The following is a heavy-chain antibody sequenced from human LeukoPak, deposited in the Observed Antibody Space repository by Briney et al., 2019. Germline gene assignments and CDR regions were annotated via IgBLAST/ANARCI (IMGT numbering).Heavy chain of an antibody. CDR3: AREGTYYDILTGLGTRPGIWFDP. V-gene: IGHV1-69*05. Sequence: SVKVSCKASGGTFSSYAISWVRQAPGEGLEWMGGIIPIFGTANYAQKFQGRVTITTDECTSTADRELSSLRSEDTAVYYCAREGTYYDILTGLGTRPGIWFDPWGQGTLVTVSS. J-gene: IGHJ5*02. CDR1: GGTFSSYA. D-gene: IGHD3-9*01. CDR2: IIPIFGTA.